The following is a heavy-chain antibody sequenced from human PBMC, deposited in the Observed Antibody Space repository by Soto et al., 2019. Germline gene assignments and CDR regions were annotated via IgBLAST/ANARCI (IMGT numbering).Heavy chain of an antibody. J-gene: IGHJ6*03. CDR3: ARGSIRTYYMDV. CDR1: GGSISSYY. D-gene: IGHD3-10*01. V-gene: IGHV4-59*01. CDR2: MYYSGDT. Sequence: SETLSLTCTVSGGSISSYYWSWIRQSPGKGLQWIGYMYYSGDTNYNPSLKSRVTISVDTSKNQFSLKLSSVTAADTAVYYCARGSIRTYYMDVWGKGTTVTV.